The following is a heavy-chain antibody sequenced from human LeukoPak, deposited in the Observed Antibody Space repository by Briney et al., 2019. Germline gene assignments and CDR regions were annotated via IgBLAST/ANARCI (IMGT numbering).Heavy chain of an antibody. CDR3: ARGLKYYDILTGYWYYFDY. CDR1: GVSFSGYY. V-gene: IGHV4-34*01. CDR2: INHSRSA. Sequence: SETLSLTCAVYGVSFSGYYWSWIRQPPGKGLEWIGEINHSRSADYNPSLKSRVTISVDTSKNQFSMKLTSVTAADTAVYYCARGLKYYDILTGYWYYFDYWGQGTLVTVSS. D-gene: IGHD3-9*01. J-gene: IGHJ4*02.